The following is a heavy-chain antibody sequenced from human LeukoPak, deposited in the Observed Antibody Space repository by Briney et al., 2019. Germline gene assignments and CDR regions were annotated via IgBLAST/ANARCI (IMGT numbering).Heavy chain of an antibody. J-gene: IGHJ4*02. Sequence: SETLSLTCAVYGGSFSGYYWSWIRQPPGKGLEWIGEINHSGSTNYNPSLKSRVTISVDTSKNQFSLKLSSVTAADTAVYYCARAGFYYDSSGYYYSRSKFDYWGQGTLVTVSS. CDR2: INHSGST. CDR1: GGSFSGYY. CDR3: ARAGFYYDSSGYYYSRSKFDY. V-gene: IGHV4-34*01. D-gene: IGHD3-22*01.